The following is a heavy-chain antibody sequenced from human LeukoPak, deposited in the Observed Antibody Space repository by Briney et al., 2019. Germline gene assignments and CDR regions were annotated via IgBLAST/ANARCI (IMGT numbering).Heavy chain of an antibody. J-gene: IGHJ4*02. Sequence: GGSLRLSCAASGFTFADYAMHWVRQAPGKGLEWVSGICWNGGSIYYADSVKGRFTISRDNAKNSLYLQMNSLRAEDTALYYCAKDIACYYGSGSSWYFDYWGQGTLVTVSS. CDR3: AKDIACYYGSGSSWYFDY. V-gene: IGHV3-9*01. CDR2: ICWNGGSI. D-gene: IGHD3-10*01. CDR1: GFTFADYA.